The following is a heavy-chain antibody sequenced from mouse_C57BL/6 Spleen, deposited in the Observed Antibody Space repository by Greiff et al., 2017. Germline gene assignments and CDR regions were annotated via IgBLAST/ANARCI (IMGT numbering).Heavy chain of an antibody. CDR3: ERLGDCDYYDYLDY. J-gene: IGHJ2*01. D-gene: IGHD2-13*01. Sequence: QVQLQQSGPELVKPGASVKLSCKASGYTFTSYWMHWVKQRPGQGLEWIGMIHPSNGSTNYNEKFKSKATLTVDKSSSTAYMQLSSLTSEDSAVYCGERLGDCDYYDYLDYWGQGTTLTVSS. CDR1: GYTFTSYW. CDR2: IHPSNGST. V-gene: IGHV1-64*01.